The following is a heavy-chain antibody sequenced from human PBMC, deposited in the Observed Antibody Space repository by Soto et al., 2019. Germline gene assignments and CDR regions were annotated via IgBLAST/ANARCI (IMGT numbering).Heavy chain of an antibody. CDR2: IIPIFGTA. CDR3: ARSITMVRGQAFDI. D-gene: IGHD3-10*01. Sequence: QVQLVQSGAEVKKPGSSVKVSCKASGGTFSSYAISWVRQAPGQGLEWMGGIIPIFGTANYAQKFQGRVTITADKSTSTAYMELSRLRSEDTDVYYCARSITMVRGQAFDIWGPGTMVTVSS. J-gene: IGHJ3*02. CDR1: GGTFSSYA. V-gene: IGHV1-69*06.